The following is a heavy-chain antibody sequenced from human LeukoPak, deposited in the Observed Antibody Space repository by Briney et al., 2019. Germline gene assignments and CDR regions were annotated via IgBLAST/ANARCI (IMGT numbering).Heavy chain of an antibody. CDR1: GITFSNSW. CDR2: IRPDGSEG. CDR3: ARDVAYSAFDN. V-gene: IGHV3-7*01. Sequence: GGSLRLSCTTSGITFSNSWMSWVRQAPGKGLEWVATIRPDGSEGYYADSVRGRFTISRDNSKNSFYLQMSSLRAEDTGVFYCARDVAYSAFDNCGQGTLVTVSS. D-gene: IGHD2-21*01. J-gene: IGHJ4*02.